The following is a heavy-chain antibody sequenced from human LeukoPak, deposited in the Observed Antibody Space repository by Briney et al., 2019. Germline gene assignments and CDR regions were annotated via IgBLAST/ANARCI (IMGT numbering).Heavy chain of an antibody. V-gene: IGHV3-7*03. CDR1: GFTFSSYW. J-gene: IGHJ4*02. D-gene: IGHD4-17*01. Sequence: LAGGSLRLSCAASGFTFSSYWMSWVRQAPGKGLEWVANIKQDGSEKYYVDSVKGRFTISRDNAKNSLYLQMNSLRAEDTAVYYCARLREYYGDPHCFDYWGQGTLVTVSS. CDR2: IKQDGSEK. CDR3: ARLREYYGDPHCFDY.